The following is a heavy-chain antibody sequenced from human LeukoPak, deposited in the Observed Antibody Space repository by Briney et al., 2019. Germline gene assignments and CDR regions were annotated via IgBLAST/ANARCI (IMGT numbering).Heavy chain of an antibody. CDR3: AKDRCTNGVCYFDS. J-gene: IGHJ4*02. V-gene: IGHV3-23*01. CDR2: ISGSGGSA. Sequence: PGGSLRLSCAASGFTFSNYAMDWVRQAPEKGLEWVSGISGSGGSAYYADSVKGRFTISRDSSKNTLFLQMNRLRAEDTAVYYCAKDRCTNGVCYFDSWGQGTLVTVSS. CDR1: GFTFSNYA. D-gene: IGHD2-8*01.